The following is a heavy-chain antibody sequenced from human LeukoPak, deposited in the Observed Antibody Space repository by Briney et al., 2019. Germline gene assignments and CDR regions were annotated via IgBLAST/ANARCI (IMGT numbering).Heavy chain of an antibody. Sequence: PSETLSLTCDVSGYSISSGYYWGWIRQPPGKGLEWIGSIYHSGSTYYNPSLKSRVTISVDTSKNQFSLKLSSATAADTAVYCCARARDYGSGTWYFDYWGQGTLVTVSS. CDR3: ARARDYGSGTWYFDY. D-gene: IGHD3-10*01. CDR2: IYHSGST. CDR1: GYSISSGYY. V-gene: IGHV4-38-2*01. J-gene: IGHJ4*02.